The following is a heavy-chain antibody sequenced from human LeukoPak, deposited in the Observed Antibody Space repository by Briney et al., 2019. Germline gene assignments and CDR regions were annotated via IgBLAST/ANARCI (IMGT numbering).Heavy chain of an antibody. CDR3: ARGKTYYYDSSGYYYFDY. Sequence: SETLSLTCTVSGGSISPYYWSWIRQPPGKGLEWIGYIYYSGSTNYNPSLKSRVTISVDTSKNQFSLKLSSVTAADTAVYYCARGKTYYYDSSGYYYFDYWGQGTLVTVSS. CDR1: GGSISPYY. J-gene: IGHJ4*02. V-gene: IGHV4-59*12. CDR2: IYYSGST. D-gene: IGHD3-22*01.